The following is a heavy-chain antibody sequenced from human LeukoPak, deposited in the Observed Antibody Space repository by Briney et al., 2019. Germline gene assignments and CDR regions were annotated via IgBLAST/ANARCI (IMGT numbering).Heavy chain of an antibody. J-gene: IGHJ4*02. D-gene: IGHD6-19*01. V-gene: IGHV2-5*01. Sequence: VSGPTLVKPTQTLTLTCTFSGFSLSTSGVGVGWIRQPPGKALEWLALIYWNDDKRYSPSLKSRPTITKDTSKNQVVLTMTNMDPVDTATYYCAHRVVAGPLDYWGQGTLVTVSS. CDR2: IYWNDDK. CDR3: AHRVVAGPLDY. CDR1: GFSLSTSGVG.